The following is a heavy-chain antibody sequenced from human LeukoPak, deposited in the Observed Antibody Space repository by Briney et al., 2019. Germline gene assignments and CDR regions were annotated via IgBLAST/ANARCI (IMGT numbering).Heavy chain of an antibody. CDR1: GGSLSGYY. CDR2: INHSGST. J-gene: IGHJ6*02. D-gene: IGHD2-15*01. Sequence: SETLSLTCAVYGGSLSGYYWSWIRQPPGKGLEWIGEINHSGSTNYNPSLKSRVTISVDTSKNQFSLKLSSVTAADTAVYYCARAIVVVVAATPGRYYYGMDVWGQGTTVTVSS. V-gene: IGHV4-34*01. CDR3: ARAIVVVVAATPGRYYYGMDV.